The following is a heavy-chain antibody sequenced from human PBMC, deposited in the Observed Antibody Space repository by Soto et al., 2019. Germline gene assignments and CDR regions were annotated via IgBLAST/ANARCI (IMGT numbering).Heavy chain of an antibody. CDR2: IYPGDSDT. D-gene: IGHD2-2*01. V-gene: IGHV5-51*01. J-gene: IGHJ4*02. CDR1: GYSFTSYW. CDR3: ARQSKECSSTSCYVNTFDY. Sequence: GESLKISCKGSGYSFTSYWIGWVRQMPGKGLEWMGIIYPGDSDTRYSPSFQGQVTISADKSISTAYLQWSSLKASDTAMYYCARQSKECSSTSCYVNTFDYWGQGTLVTVSS.